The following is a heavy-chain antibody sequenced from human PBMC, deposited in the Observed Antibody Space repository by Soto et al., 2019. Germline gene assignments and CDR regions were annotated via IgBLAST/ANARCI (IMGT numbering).Heavy chain of an antibody. J-gene: IGHJ4*02. CDR3: ARRWSTVITVFDY. Sequence: PSETLSLTCTVSGGSISSSNYYWAWIRQPPGKGLEWIGGIYYSGRTYYNPSLKSRVTISVDTSKNQFSLKLSSVTAADTAVYYCARRWSTVITVFDYWGQGTLVTVSS. V-gene: IGHV4-39*01. D-gene: IGHD4-17*01. CDR1: GGSISSSNYY. CDR2: IYYSGRT.